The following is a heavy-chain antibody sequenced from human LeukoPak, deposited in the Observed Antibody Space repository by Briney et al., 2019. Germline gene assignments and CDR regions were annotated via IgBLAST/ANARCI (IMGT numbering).Heavy chain of an antibody. V-gene: IGHV3-7*01. CDR2: ITQDGGEN. J-gene: IGHJ4*02. D-gene: IGHD3-10*01. CDR1: GLTFSSDW. CDR3: ARDSLLWTPRD. Sequence: GGSLRLSCAASGLTFSSDWMSWVRQAPGEGMEWVANITQDGGENYYVDSVKGRFTISRDNAKNSLYLQMNSLRAEDTAVYYCARDSLLWTPRDWGQGTLVTVSS.